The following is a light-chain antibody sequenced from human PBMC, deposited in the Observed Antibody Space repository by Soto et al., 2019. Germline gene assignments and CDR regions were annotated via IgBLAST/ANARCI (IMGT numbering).Light chain of an antibody. Sequence: DIVFTQSPCTLSLSPGERATLSCRASQSVSSNYLAWYQQKPGQAPRLLIYGASSRATGIPDRFSGSASGTDFTLTISRLEPEDFAVYYCQQYLRSPRTFGQGTKVDTK. CDR3: QQYLRSPRT. V-gene: IGKV3-20*01. CDR1: QSVSSNY. CDR2: GAS. J-gene: IGKJ1*01.